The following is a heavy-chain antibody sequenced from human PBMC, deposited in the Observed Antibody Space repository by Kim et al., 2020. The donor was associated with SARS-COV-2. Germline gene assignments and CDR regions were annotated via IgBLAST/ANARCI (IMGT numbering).Heavy chain of an antibody. D-gene: IGHD3-3*01. CDR3: AREPMGLRFLEWPLDY. J-gene: IGHJ4*02. Sequence: KFQGRVTMTRDTSTSTVYMELSSLRSEDTAVYYCAREPMGLRFLEWPLDYWGQGTLVTVSS. V-gene: IGHV1-46*01.